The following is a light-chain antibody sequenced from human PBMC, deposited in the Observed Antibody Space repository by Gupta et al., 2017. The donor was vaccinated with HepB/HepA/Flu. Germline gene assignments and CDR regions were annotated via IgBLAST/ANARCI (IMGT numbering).Light chain of an antibody. CDR1: KLGGRY. J-gene: IGLJ2*01. CDR2: QDT. CDR3: QAWDTNTAI. Sequence: SYALTQPPSVSVSPGQTASITCSGDKLGGRYVCWYRQKPGQSPVLVIYQDTKRPSEIPERFSGSNSGNTATLTISGTQATDEADYYCQAWDTNTAIFGGGTKLTVL. V-gene: IGLV3-1*01.